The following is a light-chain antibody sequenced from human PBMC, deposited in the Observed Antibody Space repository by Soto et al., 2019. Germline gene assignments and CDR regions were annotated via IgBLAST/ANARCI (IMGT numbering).Light chain of an antibody. CDR1: SSDVGGYNY. Sequence: QSALPQPASVSGSPGHAITISCTGTSSDVGGYNYVSWYQQHPGKDPKLMIYDVSNRPSGVSNRFSGSKSGNTASLTISGLQAEDEADYYCSSYTSSSSVVFGGGTKLPVL. CDR3: SSYTSSSSVV. CDR2: DVS. J-gene: IGLJ2*01. V-gene: IGLV2-14*01.